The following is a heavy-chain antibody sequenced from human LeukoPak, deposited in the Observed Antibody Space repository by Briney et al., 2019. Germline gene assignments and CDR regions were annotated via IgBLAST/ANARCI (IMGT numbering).Heavy chain of an antibody. V-gene: IGHV3-23*01. CDR3: ARNPLDYYGSGSYGMDV. CDR2: ISGSGGST. CDR1: GFTFSSYA. Sequence: GGSLRLSCAASGFTFSSYAMSWVRQAPGKGLEWVSAISGSGGSTSYADSVKGRFTISRDNAKNTLYLQMNSLRAEDTAVYYCARNPLDYYGSGSYGMDVWGQGTTVTVSS. D-gene: IGHD3-10*01. J-gene: IGHJ6*02.